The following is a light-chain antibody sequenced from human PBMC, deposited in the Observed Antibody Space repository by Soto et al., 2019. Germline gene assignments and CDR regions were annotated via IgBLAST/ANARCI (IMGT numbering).Light chain of an antibody. V-gene: IGKV1-33*01. CDR2: GAT. CDR1: QDIGNS. Sequence: DIHMTHSPSSLSASIGDRVTITCQASQDIGNSLNWYQQLPGKPPKLLIYGATNLEAGVPLRFSGRGSGTHFTFTIASLEPEDIATYSCQQYDDLPSITFGQGTRLEIK. CDR3: QQYDDLPSIT. J-gene: IGKJ5*01.